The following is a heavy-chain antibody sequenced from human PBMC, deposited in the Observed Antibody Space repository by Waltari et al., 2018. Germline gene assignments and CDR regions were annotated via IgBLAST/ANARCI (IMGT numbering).Heavy chain of an antibody. V-gene: IGHV4-39*01. J-gene: IGHJ5*02. D-gene: IGHD3-9*01. CDR1: GGPISSSSYY. CDR2: IYYSGST. CDR3: APRYHSYDILTGYSNWFDP. Sequence: QLQLQESGPGLVKPSETLSLTCTVSGGPISSSSYYWGWIRQPPGKGLEWIGSIYYSGSTYYNPSLKSRVTISVDTSKNQFSLKLSSVTAADTAVYYCAPRYHSYDILTGYSNWFDPWGQGTLVTVSS.